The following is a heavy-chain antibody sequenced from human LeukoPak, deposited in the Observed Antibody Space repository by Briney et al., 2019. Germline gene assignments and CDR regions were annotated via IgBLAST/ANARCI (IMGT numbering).Heavy chain of an antibody. CDR2: IYYSGST. J-gene: IGHJ4*02. Sequence: SETLSLTCTVSGGSISSSSYYWGWIRQPPGKGLEWIGSIYYSGSTYYNPSLKSRVTISVDTSKNQFSLKLSSVTAADTAVYYCARGPYYDYVWGSYRYIKFDYWGQGTLVTVSS. CDR3: ARGPYYDYVWGSYRYIKFDY. D-gene: IGHD3-16*02. CDR1: GGSISSSSYY. V-gene: IGHV4-39*07.